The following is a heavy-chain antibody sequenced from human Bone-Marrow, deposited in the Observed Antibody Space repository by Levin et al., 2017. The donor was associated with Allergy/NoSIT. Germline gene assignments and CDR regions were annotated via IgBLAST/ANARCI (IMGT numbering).Heavy chain of an antibody. V-gene: IGHV1-2*04. CDR1: GYTFTGYY. CDR2: INPNSGGT. J-gene: IGHJ5*02. Sequence: GESLKISCKASGYTFTGYYMHWVRQAPGQGLEWMGWINPNSGGTNYAQKFQGWVTMTRDTSISTAYMELSRLRSDDTAVYYCAASRRVGYSSSWPWGFDPWGQGTLVTVSS. D-gene: IGHD6-13*01. CDR3: AASRRVGYSSSWPWGFDP.